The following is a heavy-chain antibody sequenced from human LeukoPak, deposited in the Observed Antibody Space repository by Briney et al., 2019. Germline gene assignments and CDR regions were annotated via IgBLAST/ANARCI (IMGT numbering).Heavy chain of an antibody. CDR2: IYYIGST. Sequence: SETLSLTCTVSGGSISPNYWSWIRQPPGKGLEWIGYIYYIGSTNYNPSLKSRVTISIDTSKNHFSLKLSSLTAADTAVYYCAASKSGTTSWPHYWGQGTLVTVSS. CDR1: GGSISPNY. J-gene: IGHJ4*02. D-gene: IGHD2-2*01. CDR3: AASKSGTTSWPHY. V-gene: IGHV4-59*01.